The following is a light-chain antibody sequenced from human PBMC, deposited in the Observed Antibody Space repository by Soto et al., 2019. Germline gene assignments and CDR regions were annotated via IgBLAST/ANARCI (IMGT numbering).Light chain of an antibody. V-gene: IGKV4-1*01. CDR1: QSVLYSANNMNY. CDR3: QQYSSTPQT. Sequence: DIVMTQSPDSLAVSLGERATINCKSSQSVLYSANNMNYLAWYQQKPGQPPKLLIYWASTRESGVPDRFSGSGSGTDFTLTINTLQAEDVAVYSPQQYSSTPQTFGQGTKVEIK. CDR2: WAS. J-gene: IGKJ1*01.